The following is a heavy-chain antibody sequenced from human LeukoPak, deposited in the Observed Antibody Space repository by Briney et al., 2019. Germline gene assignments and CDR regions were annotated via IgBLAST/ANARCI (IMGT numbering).Heavy chain of an antibody. V-gene: IGHV3-21*04. CDR3: TRPGQTVGY. CDR2: ISTSSSYI. CDR1: GFTFNRYN. Sequence: GGSLRLSCAASGFTFNRYNMNWVRRAPGKGLEWVSSISTSSSYIYYADSVRGRFTISRDDSKNTAYLQMNSLKTEDTAVYYCTRPGQTVGYWGQGTLVTVSS. J-gene: IGHJ4*02.